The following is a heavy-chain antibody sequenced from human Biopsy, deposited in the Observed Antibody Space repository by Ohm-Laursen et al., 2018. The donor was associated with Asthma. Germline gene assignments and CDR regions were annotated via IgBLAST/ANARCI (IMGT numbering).Heavy chain of an antibody. CDR1: GGSISSGDYY. CDR2: KYNRGST. CDR3: ARASLAARANWFDP. D-gene: IGHD6-6*01. J-gene: IGHJ5*02. Sequence: SQTLSLTCTVTGGSISSGDYYWVWIRQPPGKGLEWIGYKYNRGSTHYNPSLKSRVILSVDTSKNQFSLNLSSATAADTAVYYCARASLAARANWFDPWGQGTLVSVSS. V-gene: IGHV4-30-4*01.